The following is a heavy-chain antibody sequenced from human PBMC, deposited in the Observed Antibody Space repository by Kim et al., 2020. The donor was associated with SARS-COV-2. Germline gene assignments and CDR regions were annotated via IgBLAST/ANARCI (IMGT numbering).Heavy chain of an antibody. CDR3: ARSEIYCSGGSCYETDY. CDR2: IYSGGST. Sequence: GGSLRLSCAASGFTVSSNYMSWVRQAPGKGLEWVSVIYSGGSTYYADSVKSRFTISRHNSKNTLYLQMNSLRAEDTAVYYCARSEIYCSGGSCYETDYFGQRTLVSVSS. CDR1: GFTVSSNY. V-gene: IGHV3-53*04. D-gene: IGHD2-15*01. J-gene: IGHJ4*02.